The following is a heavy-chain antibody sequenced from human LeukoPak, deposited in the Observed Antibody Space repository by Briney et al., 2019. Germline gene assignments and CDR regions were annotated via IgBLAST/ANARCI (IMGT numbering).Heavy chain of an antibody. Sequence: KPSETLSLTCTVSGGSISSYYWSWIRQPPGKGLEWIGYIYYSGSTNYNPSLKSRVTISVDTSKNQFSLKLSSVTAADTAVYYCARVQGSGSYYSPIYFDYWGQGTLVTVSS. J-gene: IGHJ4*02. CDR1: GGSISSYY. CDR2: IYYSGST. CDR3: ARVQGSGSYYSPIYFDY. V-gene: IGHV4-59*01. D-gene: IGHD3-10*01.